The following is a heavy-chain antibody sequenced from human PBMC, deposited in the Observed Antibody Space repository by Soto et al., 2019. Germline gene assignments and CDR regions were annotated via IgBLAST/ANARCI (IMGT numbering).Heavy chain of an antibody. J-gene: IGHJ6*03. D-gene: IGHD3-10*01. Sequence: SETLSLTCTVSGGSISSSSYYWGWIRQPPGKGLEWIGSIYYSGSTYYNPSLKSRVTISVDTSKNQFSLKLSSVTAADTAVYYCAYYGSGSYHYYYYYYMDVWGKGTTVT. V-gene: IGHV4-39*01. CDR1: GGSISSSSYY. CDR2: IYYSGST. CDR3: AYYGSGSYHYYYYYYMDV.